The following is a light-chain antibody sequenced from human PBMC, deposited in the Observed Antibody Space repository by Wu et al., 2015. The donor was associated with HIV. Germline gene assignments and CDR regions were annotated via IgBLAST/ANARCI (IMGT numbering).Light chain of an antibody. CDR2: DAS. CDR3: QQYGSAPYT. V-gene: IGKV3-11*01. Sequence: EIVLTQSPATLSLSPGERATLSCRASQSVSTYLAWYQQKPGQAPRLLIYDASNRATAIPARFSGSGSGTDFTLTISSLEPEDFAVYYCQQYGSAPYTFGQGTKLEIK. CDR1: QSVSTY. J-gene: IGKJ2*01.